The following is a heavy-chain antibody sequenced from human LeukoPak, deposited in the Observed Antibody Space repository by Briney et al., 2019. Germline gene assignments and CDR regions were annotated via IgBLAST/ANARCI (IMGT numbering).Heavy chain of an antibody. Sequence: PSETLSLTCTVSGYSISSGYYWGWIRQPPGKGLEWIGYMHHSGTTNYSPSLKSRVTISVDTSKSRFSLRLTSLTAADTAVYFCAGSGWSFDAFDFWGQGTMVTVSS. CDR1: GYSISSGYY. CDR3: AGSGWSFDAFDF. V-gene: IGHV4-38-2*02. CDR2: MHHSGTT. J-gene: IGHJ3*01. D-gene: IGHD6-19*01.